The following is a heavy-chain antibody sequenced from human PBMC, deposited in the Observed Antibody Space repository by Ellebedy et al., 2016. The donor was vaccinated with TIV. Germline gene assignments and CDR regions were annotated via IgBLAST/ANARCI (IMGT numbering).Heavy chain of an antibody. V-gene: IGHV3-23*01. CDR3: AKDLSWWSANDY. Sequence: GESLKISCAASGFTFSSYDMHWVRQAPGKGLEWVAGIGGDDHTHYAHFVEGRFTISRDRSKSTLHLEMSRLRVEDTAVYYCAKDLSWWSANDYWGQGALVTVSS. D-gene: IGHD3-16*01. J-gene: IGHJ4*02. CDR2: IGGDDHT. CDR1: GFTFSSYD.